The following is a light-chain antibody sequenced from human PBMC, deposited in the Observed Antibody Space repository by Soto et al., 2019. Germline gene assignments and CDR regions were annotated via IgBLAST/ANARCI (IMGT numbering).Light chain of an antibody. Sequence: QSVLTPPPSASGTPGQRLTISCSGSTSNILRNYVYWYRQFPGTAPRLLISMNDQRPSGVPDRFSGSKSGTSASLAISGLRSEDEADYYCASWDDSLSGYVFGTGTKLTVL. CDR3: ASWDDSLSGYV. J-gene: IGLJ1*01. V-gene: IGLV1-47*01. CDR2: MND. CDR1: TSNILRNY.